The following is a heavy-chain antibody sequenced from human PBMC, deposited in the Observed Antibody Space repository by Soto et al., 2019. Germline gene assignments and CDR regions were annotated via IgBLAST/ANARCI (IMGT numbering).Heavy chain of an antibody. V-gene: IGHV4-61*01. Sequence: SETLSLTCSVSGGSVSDMSYYWSWIRQPPGKRLEWIGYVYYSGTTNYNPSLKSRVTISVDLSKNRFSLRLSSVTTADTALYYCARTTAVPNTLRSRYFFDYWGQGTLVTVSS. J-gene: IGHJ4*02. CDR1: GGSVSDMSYY. CDR2: VYYSGTT. CDR3: ARTTAVPNTLRSRYFFDY. D-gene: IGHD4-17*01.